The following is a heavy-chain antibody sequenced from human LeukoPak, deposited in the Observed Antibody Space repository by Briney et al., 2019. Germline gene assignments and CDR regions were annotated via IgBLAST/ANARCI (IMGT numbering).Heavy chain of an antibody. CDR2: INYSGST. CDR3: ARRLRPENRYGDYLLGDPFDI. J-gene: IGHJ3*02. Sequence: SSETLSLTCTVSGGSVSSGSYYWSWIRQPPGKGLEWIGYINYSGSTNYNPSLKSRVTISVDTSKNQFSLKLSSVTAADTAVYYCARRLRPENRYGDYLLGDPFDIWGQGTMVTVSS. V-gene: IGHV4-61*01. D-gene: IGHD4-17*01. CDR1: GGSVSSGSYY.